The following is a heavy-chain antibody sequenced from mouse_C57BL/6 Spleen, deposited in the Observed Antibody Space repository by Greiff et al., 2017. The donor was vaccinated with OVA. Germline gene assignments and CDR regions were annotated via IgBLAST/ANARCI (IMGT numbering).Heavy chain of an antibody. CDR3: ARARITTVDFDV. Sequence: EVMLVESGGGLVKPGGSLKLSCAASGFTFSSYAMSWVRQTPEKRLEWVATISDGGSYTYYPDNVKGRFTISRDNAKNNLYLQMSHLKSEDTAMYYCARARITTVDFDVWGTGTTVTVSS. CDR1: GFTFSSYA. D-gene: IGHD1-1*01. V-gene: IGHV5-4*03. CDR2: ISDGGSYT. J-gene: IGHJ1*03.